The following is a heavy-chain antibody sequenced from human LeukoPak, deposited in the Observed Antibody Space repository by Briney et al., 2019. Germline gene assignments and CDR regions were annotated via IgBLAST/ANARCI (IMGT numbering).Heavy chain of an antibody. J-gene: IGHJ4*02. CDR3: ARGGGTTPPLDY. V-gene: IGHV3-66*01. CDR1: GFTFSSNY. D-gene: IGHD1-1*01. Sequence: GGSLRLSCAASGFTFSSNYMSWVRQAPGKALEGDSVIYSGGSTYYADYVKGRFTISRDNSKNTLYLQMHSLRAEDTAVYYCARGGGTTPPLDYWGQGTLVTVSS. CDR2: IYSGGST.